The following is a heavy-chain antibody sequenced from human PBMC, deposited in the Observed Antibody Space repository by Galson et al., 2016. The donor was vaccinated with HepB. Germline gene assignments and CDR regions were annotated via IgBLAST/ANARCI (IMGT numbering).Heavy chain of an antibody. J-gene: IGHJ4*02. CDR3: ARGPYYDSRGYYYLLDY. CDR1: GYTFTAYY. CDR2: IDPNSGGT. D-gene: IGHD3-22*01. Sequence: SVKVSCKASGYTFTAYYIHWVRQAPGQGLEWMGWIDPNSGGTDYAQRFQGRVTMTRDTSISTAYMDLSRLRSDDTAVYYCARGPYYDSRGYYYLLDYWGQGTLVTISS. V-gene: IGHV1-2*02.